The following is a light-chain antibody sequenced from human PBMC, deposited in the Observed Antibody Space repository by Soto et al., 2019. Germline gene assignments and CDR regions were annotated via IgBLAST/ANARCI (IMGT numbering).Light chain of an antibody. CDR2: DAS. V-gene: IGKV3-11*01. CDR1: QSVSNY. CDR3: QQRSNWPPTWT. Sequence: EIVLTQSPATLSLSPGERATLSCRASQSVSNYLAWYQQKPGQAPRLLIYDASNRATGIPARFSGSGSGTDFTPTISSLEPEDFAVYYCQQRSNWPPTWTFGQGTKVEIK. J-gene: IGKJ1*01.